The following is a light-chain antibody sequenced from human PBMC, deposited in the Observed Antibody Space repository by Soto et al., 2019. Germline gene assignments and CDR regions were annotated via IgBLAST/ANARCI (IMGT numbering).Light chain of an antibody. CDR1: QSVYGN. CDR3: QQYNRWPPT. J-gene: IGKJ4*01. V-gene: IGKV3-15*01. CDR2: GAS. Sequence: IVMTQSPATLSVSPGEKATLSCTTSQSVYGNLAWYQQKRGQAPRLLIYGASIRVTGIPGRFSGSGSGTEFTLSISSLQSEDFAVYFCQQYNRWPPTFGGGTKVEIK.